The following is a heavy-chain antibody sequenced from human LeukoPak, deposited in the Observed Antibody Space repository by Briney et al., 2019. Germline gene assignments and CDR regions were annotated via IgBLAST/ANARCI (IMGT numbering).Heavy chain of an antibody. D-gene: IGHD5-12*01. Sequence: ASVKVSCKASGYTCINYSISWVRQAPGQGLEWMGWISAYNGNTNHAQKLQGRVTMTTDTSTSTTYMELRSLRSDDTAVYYCARDLRGYSGYGSYYYYMDVWGKGTTVTVSS. J-gene: IGHJ6*03. CDR2: ISAYNGNT. CDR1: GYTCINYS. CDR3: ARDLRGYSGYGSYYYYMDV. V-gene: IGHV1-18*01.